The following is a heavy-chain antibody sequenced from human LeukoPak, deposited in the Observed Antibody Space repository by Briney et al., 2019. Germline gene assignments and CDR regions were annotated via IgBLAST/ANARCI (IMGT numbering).Heavy chain of an antibody. V-gene: IGHV4-59*12. Sequence: PSETLSLTCTVSNGSISDYYWSWARQPPGKGLEWIGYVYHSGGTNYNPSLKSRVTISIDTAKNQFSLKLSSVTAADTAIYYCARGFYFYYGMDVWGQGTTVTVSS. CDR3: ARGFYFYYGMDV. J-gene: IGHJ6*02. CDR2: VYHSGGT. CDR1: NGSISDYY. D-gene: IGHD2/OR15-2a*01.